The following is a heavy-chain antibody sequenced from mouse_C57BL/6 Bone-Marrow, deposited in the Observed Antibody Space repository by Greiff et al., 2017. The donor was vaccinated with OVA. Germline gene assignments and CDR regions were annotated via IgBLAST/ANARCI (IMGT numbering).Heavy chain of an antibody. V-gene: IGHV5-4*03. CDR1: GFTFSSYA. CDR3: ARVGTTVVADWYFDV. CDR2: ISDGGSYT. D-gene: IGHD1-1*01. J-gene: IGHJ1*03. Sequence: VMLVESGGGLVKPGGSLKLSCAASGFTFSSYAMSWVRQTPEKRLVWVATISDGGSYTYYPDNVKGRFTISRDNAKNNLYLQMSHLKSEDTAMYYCARVGTTVVADWYFDVWGTGTTVTVSS.